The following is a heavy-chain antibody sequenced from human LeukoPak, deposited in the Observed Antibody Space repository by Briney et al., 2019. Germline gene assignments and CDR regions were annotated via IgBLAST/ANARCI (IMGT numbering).Heavy chain of an antibody. D-gene: IGHD2-15*01. CDR1: GGSFSGYY. V-gene: IGHV4-34*01. Sequence: SETLSLTCAVYGGSFSGYYWSWIRQPPGKGLEWIGEINHSGSTNYNPSLKSRVTISVDTSKNQFSLKLSSVTAADTAVYYCAKGYCSGGSCYSGYDYWGQGTLVTVSS. CDR2: INHSGST. J-gene: IGHJ4*02. CDR3: AKGYCSGGSCYSGYDY.